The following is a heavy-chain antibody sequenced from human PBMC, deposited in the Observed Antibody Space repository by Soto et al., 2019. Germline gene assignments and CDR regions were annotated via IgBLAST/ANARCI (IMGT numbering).Heavy chain of an antibody. CDR2: VDIGGRT. Sequence: GGSLRLSCAPSEITVSSNYMSWVRQAPGKGLEWVSIVDIGGRTSYAGSVKGRFTIYRDESKNSLYLQMNSLRAEDTAVYYCARYDSTGYYWPYYYYGMDVWGQGTTVTVSS. V-gene: IGHV3-66*01. J-gene: IGHJ6*02. CDR3: ARYDSTGYYWPYYYYGMDV. CDR1: EITVSSNY. D-gene: IGHD3-22*01.